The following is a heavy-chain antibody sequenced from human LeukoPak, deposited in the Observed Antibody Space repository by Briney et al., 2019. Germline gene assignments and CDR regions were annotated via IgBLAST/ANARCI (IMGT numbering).Heavy chain of an antibody. CDR1: GGSISSGSYY. CDR3: ARPSYSLGDAFDI. J-gene: IGHJ3*02. D-gene: IGHD2-21*01. CDR2: IYTSGSA. V-gene: IGHV4-61*02. Sequence: PSETLSLTCTVSGGSISSGSYYWSWIRQPAGKGLEWIGRIYTSGSANYNPSLKSRVTISVDTSKNQFSLKLSSVTAADTAVYYCARPSYSLGDAFDIWGQGTMVTVSS.